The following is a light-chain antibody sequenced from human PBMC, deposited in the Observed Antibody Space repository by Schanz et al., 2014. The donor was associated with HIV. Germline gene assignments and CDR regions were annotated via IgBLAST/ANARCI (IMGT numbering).Light chain of an antibody. CDR3: QHYVKSPQT. Sequence: EIVLTQSPGTLSLSPGERATLSCRASQSVSSSYLAWYQQKPGQAPRLVIYATSTRAAGIPDRFSGTGSGTDFTLTISSLEPEDFAVYYCQHYVKSPQTFGQGTKVEIK. CDR1: QSVSSSY. CDR2: ATS. V-gene: IGKV3-20*01. J-gene: IGKJ1*01.